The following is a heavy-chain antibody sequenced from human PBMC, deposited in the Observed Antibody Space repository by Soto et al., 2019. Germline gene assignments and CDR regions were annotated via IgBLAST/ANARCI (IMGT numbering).Heavy chain of an antibody. Sequence: PGGSLRLSCAASGFTFSSYAMSWVRQAPGKGLEWVAAISGSGVSTYYADSVKGRSTISRDNSKNTLDLQMNSLRAEDTAVYYCAIDLGYCSGGSCPDIWGQGTMVTVSS. CDR1: GFTFSSYA. CDR3: AIDLGYCSGGSCPDI. CDR2: ISGSGVST. D-gene: IGHD2-15*01. V-gene: IGHV3-23*01. J-gene: IGHJ3*02.